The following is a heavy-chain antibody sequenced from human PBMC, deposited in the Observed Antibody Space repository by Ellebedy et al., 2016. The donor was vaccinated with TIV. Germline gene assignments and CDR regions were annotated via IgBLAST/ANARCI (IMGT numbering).Heavy chain of an antibody. V-gene: IGHV3-74*01. CDR3: ARTATGGYFDL. Sequence: GESLKISCAASGFASTNYCMHWVLQAPGKGLVSVSRINGAGRDITYADSVKGRVTFSRDNAKNMLSLQMNSLRAEDTAVYYCARTATGGYFDLWGRGTLVTVPS. D-gene: IGHD2-15*01. CDR1: GFASTNYC. J-gene: IGHJ2*01. CDR2: INGAGRDI.